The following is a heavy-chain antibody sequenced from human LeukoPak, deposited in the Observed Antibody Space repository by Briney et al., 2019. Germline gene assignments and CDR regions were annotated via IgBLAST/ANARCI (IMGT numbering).Heavy chain of an antibody. J-gene: IGHJ6*03. V-gene: IGHV4-34*01. CDR1: GGSFSGYY. CDR2: INHSGST. D-gene: IGHD3-22*01. Sequence: SETLSLTCAVYGGSFSGYYWSWIRQPPGKGREWIGEINHSGSTTYNPSLKSRVTISVDTSKNQFSLELSSLTAADTAVYYCARNYYDSSGYYRYYYYYMDVWGKGTTVTVSS. CDR3: ARNYYDSSGYYRYYYYYMDV.